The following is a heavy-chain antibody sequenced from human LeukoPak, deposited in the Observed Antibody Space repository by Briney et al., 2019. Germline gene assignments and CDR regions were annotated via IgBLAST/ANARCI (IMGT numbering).Heavy chain of an antibody. Sequence: GGSLRLSCVASEFTFSTYWMSWVRQAPGKGLEWVADIKQDGSEKYYVDSVKGRFTISRQNAKNSLFLQMNSLRAEDTAVYYCARHRNGGSQDDAFDIWGQGTMVTVSS. D-gene: IGHD2-15*01. V-gene: IGHV3-7*01. CDR1: EFTFSTYW. CDR3: ARHRNGGSQDDAFDI. J-gene: IGHJ3*02. CDR2: IKQDGSEK.